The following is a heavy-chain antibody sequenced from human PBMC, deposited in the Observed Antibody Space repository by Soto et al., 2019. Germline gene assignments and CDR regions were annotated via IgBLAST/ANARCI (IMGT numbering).Heavy chain of an antibody. CDR1: GYTFTSYG. J-gene: IGHJ4*02. V-gene: IGHV1-18*01. CDR2: ISAYNGNT. D-gene: IGHD3-10*01. CDR3: ARRFAGFGELWDHDY. Sequence: QVQLVQSGAEVKKPGASVKVSCKASGYTFTSYGISWVRQAPGQGLEWMGWISAYNGNTNYAQKLQGRVTMTTDTATXTAYMELRSLRSDDTAVYYCARRFAGFGELWDHDYWGQGTLVTVSS.